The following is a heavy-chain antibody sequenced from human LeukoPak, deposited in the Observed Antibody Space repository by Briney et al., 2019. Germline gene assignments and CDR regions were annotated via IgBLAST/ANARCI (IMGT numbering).Heavy chain of an antibody. J-gene: IGHJ4*02. CDR1: GGSFSGYY. D-gene: IGHD3-10*01. CDR3: ARHGRWPRGIIDY. V-gene: IGHV4-34*01. Sequence: PSETLSLTCAVYGGSFSGYYWSWIRQPPGKGLEWIGEINHSGSTNYNPSLKSRVTISVDTSKNQFSLKLSSVTAADTAVYYCARHGRWPRGIIDYWGQGTLVTVSS. CDR2: INHSGST.